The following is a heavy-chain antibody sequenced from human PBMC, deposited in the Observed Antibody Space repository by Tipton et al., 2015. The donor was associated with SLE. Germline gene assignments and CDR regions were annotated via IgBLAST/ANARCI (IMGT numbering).Heavy chain of an antibody. V-gene: IGHV1-18*01. Sequence: QSGAEVKKPGASVKVSCTTSGYIFTNFGITWVRQAPGQGLQWLGWIRPYNGDTDYLQSLHGRVTVTADTSTTTAYLELRSLESDDTAVYYCARDRAYTGNSKGTLDYWGQGPLFTVSS. CDR3: ARDRAYTGNSKGTLDY. J-gene: IGHJ4*02. CDR1: GYIFTNFG. CDR2: IRPYNGDT. D-gene: IGHD3-16*01.